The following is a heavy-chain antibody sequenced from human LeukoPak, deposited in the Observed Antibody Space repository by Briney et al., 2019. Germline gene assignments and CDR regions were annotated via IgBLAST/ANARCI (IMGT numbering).Heavy chain of an antibody. V-gene: IGHV3-30*02. Sequence: GGSLRLSCVASGFTFSSYGMNWVRQAPGKGLEWVAFIPYDGKNKYYADSVKGRFTISRDNSKNTLYLQMNSLRVEDTAVYYCARDRYYFDFPDAFDIWGQGTMVTVSS. CDR2: IPYDGKNK. D-gene: IGHD3-22*01. J-gene: IGHJ3*02. CDR1: GFTFSSYG. CDR3: ARDRYYFDFPDAFDI.